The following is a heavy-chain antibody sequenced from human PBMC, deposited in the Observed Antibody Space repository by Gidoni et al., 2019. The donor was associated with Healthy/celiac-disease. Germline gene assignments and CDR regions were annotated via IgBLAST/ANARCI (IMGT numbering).Heavy chain of an antibody. J-gene: IGHJ4*02. CDR2: ISYDGSNK. D-gene: IGHD2-2*02. Sequence: QVQLVESGGGVVQPGRSLRLSCAASGFTFSSYGMHWVRQAPGKGLEWVSVISYDGSNKYYADSVKGRFTISRDNSKNTLYLQMNSLRAEDTAVYYCAKDLGVPAAIYSYWGQGTLVTVSS. V-gene: IGHV3-30*18. CDR1: GFTFSSYG. CDR3: AKDLGVPAAIYSY.